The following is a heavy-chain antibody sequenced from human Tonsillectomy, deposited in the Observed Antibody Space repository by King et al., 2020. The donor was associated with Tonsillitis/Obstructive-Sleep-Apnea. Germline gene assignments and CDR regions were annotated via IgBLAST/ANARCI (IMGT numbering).Heavy chain of an antibody. Sequence: ITLKESGPTLVKPTQTLTLTCTFSGFSLSTSVVGVGWIRQPPGKALEWLALIYWYDDKRYSPSLKSRLTITKDTSKNQVVLTMTNMDPVDTATYYCARLTYYDFWSGPDYFDYWGQGTLVTVSS. CDR1: GFSLSTSVVG. D-gene: IGHD3-3*01. CDR2: IYWYDDK. J-gene: IGHJ4*02. CDR3: ARLTYYDFWSGPDYFDY. V-gene: IGHV2-5*01.